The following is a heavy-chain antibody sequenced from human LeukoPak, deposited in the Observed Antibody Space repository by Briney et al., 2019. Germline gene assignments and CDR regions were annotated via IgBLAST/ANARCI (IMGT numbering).Heavy chain of an antibody. CDR3: ARATDCSSTSCFYFDY. V-gene: IGHV4-59*01. CDR1: GGSISSYY. J-gene: IGHJ4*02. CDR2: IYYSGST. D-gene: IGHD2-2*01. Sequence: SETLSLTCTVSGGSISSYYWSWIRQPPGRGREWMGIIYYSGSTNYNPSLKSRVTIPVDTSKNQFSLKLSSVTAADTAVYYCARATDCSSTSCFYFDYWGQGTLVTVSS.